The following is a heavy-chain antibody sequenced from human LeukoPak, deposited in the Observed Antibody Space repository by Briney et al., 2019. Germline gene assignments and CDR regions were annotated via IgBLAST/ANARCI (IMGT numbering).Heavy chain of an antibody. V-gene: IGHV4-39*01. CDR1: GGSISSSSYY. D-gene: IGHD4-17*01. Sequence: PSETLSLTCTVSGGSISSSSYYWGWIRQPPGKGLEWIGSIYYSGSTYYNPSLKSRVTISVDTPKNQFSLKLSSVTAADTAVYYCARFYGDATFDNPTQPDWFDPWGQGTLVTVSS. CDR2: IYYSGST. CDR3: ARFYGDATFDNPTQPDWFDP. J-gene: IGHJ5*02.